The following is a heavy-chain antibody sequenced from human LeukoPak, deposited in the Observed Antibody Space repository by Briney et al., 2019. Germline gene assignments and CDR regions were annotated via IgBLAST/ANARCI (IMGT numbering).Heavy chain of an antibody. CDR1: GGSISTNIYF. V-gene: IGHV4-39*07. Sequence: PSETLSLTCTVSGGSISTNIYFWSWIRQPPGKGLEWIGSRYYSGNTYYNPSLKSRITISIDTSKNKFSLRLSSVTAADTAVYYCARGNTMIRGVYDFAPWGQGTLVTVSS. CDR2: RYYSGNT. CDR3: ARGNTMIRGVYDFAP. J-gene: IGHJ5*02. D-gene: IGHD3-10*01.